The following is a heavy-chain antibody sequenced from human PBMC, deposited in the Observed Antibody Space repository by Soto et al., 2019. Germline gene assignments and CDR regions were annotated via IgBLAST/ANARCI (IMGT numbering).Heavy chain of an antibody. CDR2: FYDGGST. V-gene: IGHV3-53*01. CDR3: ARDAGYNFDY. Sequence: GGSLRLSCAASGFSVSSNSMSWVRQAPGKGLEWVSIFYDGGSTFYADSVKGRFTISRDNSKNTVYLRMNNLRAEDTAVYYCARDAGYNFDYWGQGTLVTVSS. CDR1: GFSVSSNS. D-gene: IGHD5-18*01. J-gene: IGHJ4*02.